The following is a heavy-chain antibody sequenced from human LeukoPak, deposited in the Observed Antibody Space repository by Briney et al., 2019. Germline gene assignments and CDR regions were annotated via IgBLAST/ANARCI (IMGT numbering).Heavy chain of an antibody. CDR3: ARAQFEPYYFDY. CDR1: GFTFSSYS. J-gene: IGHJ4*02. D-gene: IGHD3-10*01. V-gene: IGHV3-21*01. CDR2: ISSSSSYI. Sequence: KPGGSLRLSCAASGFTFSSYSMNWVRQAPGKGLEWVSSISSSSSYIYYADSVKGRFTISRDNAKNSLYLQMNSLRAEDTAVYYCARAQFEPYYFDYWGQGTLVTVSS.